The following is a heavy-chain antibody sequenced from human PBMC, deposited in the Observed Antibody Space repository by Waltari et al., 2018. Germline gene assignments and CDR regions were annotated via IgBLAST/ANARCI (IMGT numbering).Heavy chain of an antibody. Sequence: GWMRPPPGKGLDWTATSSYGGATYTSPSTERRFPVSLEPFKNQFSLKLSSVTAADTAVYYCATYVGASIGTAAFDVWGQGTMVTVSS. J-gene: IGHJ3*01. D-gene: IGHD3-16*01. CDR2: SSYGGAT. CDR3: ATYVGASIGTAAFDV. V-gene: IGHV4-39*01.